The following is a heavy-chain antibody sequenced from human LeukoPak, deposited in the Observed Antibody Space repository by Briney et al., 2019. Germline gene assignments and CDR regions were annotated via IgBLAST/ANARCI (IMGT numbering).Heavy chain of an antibody. J-gene: IGHJ5*02. V-gene: IGHV3-21*01. D-gene: IGHD6-13*01. Sequence: GGSLRLSCAASGFSFSGYYMSWVRQAPGKGLEWVSSISSSSSYIYYADSVKGRFTISRDNAKNSLYLQMNSLRAEDTAVYYCAREGPYSSPDLWGQGTLVTVSS. CDR3: AREGPYSSPDL. CDR1: GFSFSGYY. CDR2: ISSSSSYI.